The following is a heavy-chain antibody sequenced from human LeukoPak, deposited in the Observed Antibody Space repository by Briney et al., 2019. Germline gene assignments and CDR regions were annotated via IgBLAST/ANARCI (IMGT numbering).Heavy chain of an antibody. J-gene: IGHJ4*02. CDR1: GFTFSNW. CDR3: ARGWNYALDY. V-gene: IGHV3-74*01. D-gene: IGHD1-7*01. Sequence: GGSLRLSCAASGFTFSNWMHWVRQAPGKGLVWVSRINSEGSSPNYAASVKGRFTISRDNAKNTLYLQMNGLRAEDTAVYYCARGWNYALDYWGQGTLVTVSS. CDR2: INSEGSSP.